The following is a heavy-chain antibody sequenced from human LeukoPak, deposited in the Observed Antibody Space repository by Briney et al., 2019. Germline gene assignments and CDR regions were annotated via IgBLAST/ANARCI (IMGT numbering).Heavy chain of an antibody. CDR3: ARSHTSWDVSCFDY. CDR2: ISGSGGST. D-gene: IGHD2-2*01. V-gene: IGHV3-23*01. J-gene: IGHJ4*02. CDR1: GFTVSSNY. Sequence: GGSLRLSCAASGFTVSSNYMSWVRQAPGEGLEWVSFISGSGGSTYYADSVKGRLTISRDNSKNALSLQMKSLRADDTAVYYCARSHTSWDVSCFDYWGQGTLVTVSS.